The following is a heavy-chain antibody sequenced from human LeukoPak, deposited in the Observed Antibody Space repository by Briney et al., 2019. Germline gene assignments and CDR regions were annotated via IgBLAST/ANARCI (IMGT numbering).Heavy chain of an antibody. V-gene: IGHV1-18*01. CDR2: ISAYNGNT. CDR1: GYTFTSYG. CDR3: ARDLWRVAARPYYYYGMDV. Sequence: ASVKVSCKASGYTFTSYGISWVRQAPGQGLEWMGWISAYNGNTNYAQKLQGRVTMTTDTSTSTAYMELRSLRSDDTAVYYCARDLWRVAARPYYYYGMDVWGQGTTVTVSS. J-gene: IGHJ6*02. D-gene: IGHD6-13*01.